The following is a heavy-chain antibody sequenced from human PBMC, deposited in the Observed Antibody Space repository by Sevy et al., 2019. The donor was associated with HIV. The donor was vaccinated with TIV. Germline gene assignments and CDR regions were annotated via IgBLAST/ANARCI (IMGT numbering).Heavy chain of an antibody. Sequence: ASVKDSGKTTGYIFSDYNMHWVRQAPGQGLEWMALINPNSGVTIYAQKFRGRVSLTRDTSMSTAYMELSALTSDDTAVYYCVREDNNAPRTLLSFDIWRQGTMVTVSS. D-gene: IGHD1-20*01. CDR2: INPNSGVT. CDR3: VREDNNAPRTLLSFDI. V-gene: IGHV1-2*06. CDR1: GYIFSDYN. J-gene: IGHJ3*02.